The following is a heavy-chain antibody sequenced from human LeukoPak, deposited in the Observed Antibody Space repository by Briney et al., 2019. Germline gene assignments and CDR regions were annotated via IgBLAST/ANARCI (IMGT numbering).Heavy chain of an antibody. Sequence: ASVKVSCKASGYTFTSYDINWVRQATGQGLEWMGWMNPNSGNTGYAQKFQGRVTMTRNTSISTAYMELSSLRSEDTAVYYYARGVRRYFDWLFRDGYFDYWGQGTLVTVSS. CDR3: ARGVRRYFDWLFRDGYFDY. CDR2: MNPNSGNT. CDR1: GYTFTSYD. D-gene: IGHD3-9*01. V-gene: IGHV1-8*01. J-gene: IGHJ4*02.